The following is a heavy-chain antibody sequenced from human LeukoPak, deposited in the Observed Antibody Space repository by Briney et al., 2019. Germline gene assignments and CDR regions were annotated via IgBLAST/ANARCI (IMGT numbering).Heavy chain of an antibody. Sequence: GGSLRLSCAASGFTFSSYAMGWVRQAPGKGLEWVSAISGSGGSTYYADSVKGRFTISRDNSKNTLYLQMNSLRVEDTAVFYCAKSSPPYCSGGSCYRTYYLDYWGQGTLVTVSS. CDR2: ISGSGGST. CDR3: AKSSPPYCSGGSCYRTYYLDY. CDR1: GFTFSSYA. J-gene: IGHJ4*02. D-gene: IGHD2-15*01. V-gene: IGHV3-23*01.